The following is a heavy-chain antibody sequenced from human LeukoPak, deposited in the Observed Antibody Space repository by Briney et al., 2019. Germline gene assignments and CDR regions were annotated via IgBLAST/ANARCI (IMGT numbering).Heavy chain of an antibody. V-gene: IGHV3-48*03. D-gene: IGHD3-10*02. CDR1: GFTFSSYE. J-gene: IGHJ6*04. Sequence: GGSLRLSCAASGFTFSSYEMNWVRQAPGKGLEWISYISSRGTSIHHADSVKGRFTISRDNATNSLYLQMNSLRAEDTAVYYCAELGITMIGGVWGKGTTVTISS. CDR3: AELGITMIGGV. CDR2: ISSRGTSI.